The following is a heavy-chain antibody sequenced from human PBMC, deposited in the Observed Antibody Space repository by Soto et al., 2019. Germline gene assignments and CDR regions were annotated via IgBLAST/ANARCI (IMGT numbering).Heavy chain of an antibody. J-gene: IGHJ6*02. V-gene: IGHV3-21*01. CDR2: ISSSSSYI. CDR3: ARDTMGYCTKGVCYWSNYYYNYGKDV. D-gene: IGHD2-8*01. Sequence: PGGSLRLSCAASGFTFSSYSMNWVRQAPGKGLEWVSSISSSSSYIYYADSVKGRFTISRDDAKNSLYLQMNSLRAEDTAVDYFARDTMGYCTKGVCYWSNYYYNYGKDVWGQGATVNVSS. CDR1: GFTFSSYS.